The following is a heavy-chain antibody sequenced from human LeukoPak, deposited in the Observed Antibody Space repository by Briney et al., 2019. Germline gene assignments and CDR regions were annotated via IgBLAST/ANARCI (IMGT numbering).Heavy chain of an antibody. D-gene: IGHD3-22*01. Sequence: GGSLRLSCAVSGFTLSSYNMNWVRQAPGKGLEWVSYIRNSGNTIYYADSVKGRFTISRDPAKNSLYLQMNSLRAEDTAVYYCARDQDSSGWDMNFDLWGRGSRVTVSS. CDR1: GFTLSSYN. CDR2: IRNSGNTI. J-gene: IGHJ2*01. CDR3: ARDQDSSGWDMNFDL. V-gene: IGHV3-48*01.